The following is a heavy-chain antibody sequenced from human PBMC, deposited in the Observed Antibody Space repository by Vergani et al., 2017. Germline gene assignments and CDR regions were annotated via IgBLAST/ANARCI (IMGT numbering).Heavy chain of an antibody. V-gene: IGHV3-15*01. Sequence: VQLVESGGGVVQPGRSLRLSCAASGFTFSNAWMSWVRQAPGKGLEWVGRIKSKTDGGTTDYAAPVKGRFTISRDDSKNTLYLQMNSLRAEDTAVYYCARDLQSGYSSGWPYSDGMDVWGQGTTVTVSS. J-gene: IGHJ6*02. CDR2: IKSKTDGGTT. CDR3: ARDLQSGYSSGWPYSDGMDV. D-gene: IGHD6-19*01. CDR1: GFTFSNAW.